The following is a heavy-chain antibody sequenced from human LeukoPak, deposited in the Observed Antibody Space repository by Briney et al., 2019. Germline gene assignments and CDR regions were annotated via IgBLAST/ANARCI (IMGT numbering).Heavy chain of an antibody. J-gene: IGHJ5*02. CDR1: GGSIRSYF. V-gene: IGHV4-34*01. Sequence: KSSETLSLTCTVSGGSIRSYFGSWIRQPPGKGLEWIGEINHSGSTNYNPSLKSRVTISVDTSKNQFSLKLSSVTAADTAVYYCASYSSSLAYNWFDPWGQGTLVTVSS. D-gene: IGHD6-13*01. CDR3: ASYSSSLAYNWFDP. CDR2: INHSGST.